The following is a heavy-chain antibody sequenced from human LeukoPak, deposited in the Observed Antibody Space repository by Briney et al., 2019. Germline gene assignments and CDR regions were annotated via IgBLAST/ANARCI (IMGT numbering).Heavy chain of an antibody. CDR3: ARPLDYKGDDAFDI. D-gene: IGHD4-11*01. Sequence: ASVKVSCKASGGTFTSYDINWVRQATGQGLEWMGWMNPNSGNTGYAQKFQGRVTMTRNTSISTAYMELSSLRSEDTAVYYCARPLDYKGDDAFDIWGQGTMVTVSS. CDR2: MNPNSGNT. J-gene: IGHJ3*02. V-gene: IGHV1-8*01. CDR1: GGTFTSYD.